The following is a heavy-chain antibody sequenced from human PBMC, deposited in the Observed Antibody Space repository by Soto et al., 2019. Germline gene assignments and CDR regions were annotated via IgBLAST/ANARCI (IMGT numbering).Heavy chain of an antibody. CDR2: IYSGGST. CDR3: ARDPDYYDSSGYYD. J-gene: IGHJ4*02. CDR1: VFTFSSNY. D-gene: IGHD3-22*01. V-gene: IGHV3-53*01. Sequence: PGGSLRLSCAASVFTFSSNYMSWVRQAPGKGLEWVSVIYSGGSTYYADSVKGRFTISRDNSKNTLYLQMNSLRAEDTAVYYCARDPDYYDSSGYYDWGQGTLVTVPS.